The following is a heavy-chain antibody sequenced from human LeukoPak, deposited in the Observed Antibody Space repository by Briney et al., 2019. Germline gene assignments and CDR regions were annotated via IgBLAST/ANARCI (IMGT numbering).Heavy chain of an antibody. CDR1: GGSISSGDYY. CDR3: ARDWNYYDSSGRLHDAFDI. J-gene: IGHJ3*02. CDR2: IYYSGST. D-gene: IGHD3-22*01. Sequence: SETLSLTCTVSGGSISSGDYYWSWIRQPPGKGLEWIGYIYYSGSTNYNPSLKSRVTISVDTSKNQFSLKLSSVTAADTAVYYCARDWNYYDSSGRLHDAFDIWGQGTMVTVSS. V-gene: IGHV4-61*08.